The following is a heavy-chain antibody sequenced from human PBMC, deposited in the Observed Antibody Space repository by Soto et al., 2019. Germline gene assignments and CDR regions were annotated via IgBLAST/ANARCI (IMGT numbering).Heavy chain of an antibody. CDR1: GFSLSTTGEG. CDR3: AHRRLGVTLPDYLSLDI. J-gene: IGHJ6*02. D-gene: IGHD3-3*01. Sequence: QITLKEAGPTLVKPTQTLTLTCTFSGFSLSTTGEGVFWIRQPPEKAPEWLALVHWNDDKRYSPSLRPRLTIRKDTSRIQIVISLTNCDPVDTRTYYCAHRRLGVTLPDYLSLDIWGQGNTVIVSS. CDR2: VHWNDDK. V-gene: IGHV2-5*01.